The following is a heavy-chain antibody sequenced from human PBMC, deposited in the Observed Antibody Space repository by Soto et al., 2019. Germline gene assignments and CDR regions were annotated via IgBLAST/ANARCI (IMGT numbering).Heavy chain of an antibody. CDR1: GFSLSNARMG. CDR2: IFSNDEK. D-gene: IGHD3-22*01. CDR3: ARIVLVIAEYWYFDL. V-gene: IGHV2-26*01. J-gene: IGHJ2*01. Sequence: QVTLKESGPVLVKPTETLTLTCTVSGFSLSNARMGVSWIRQHPGKALEWLAHIFSNDEKSYSTALKSMLTISKDTSKSQVVLTMTNMDPVDTATYYCARIVLVIAEYWYFDLWGRGTLVTVSS.